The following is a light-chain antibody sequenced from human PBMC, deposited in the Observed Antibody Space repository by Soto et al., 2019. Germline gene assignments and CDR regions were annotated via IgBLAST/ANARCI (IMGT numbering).Light chain of an antibody. V-gene: IGKV1-39*01. Sequence: DIQMTQSPSSLSASVGDRVTIACRAGQSISTYLNWYQQKPGKAPKLLIFAASSLKSGVPSRFSGSGSGTDFTLTINSLQLEDFATYYCQQSNSHPSFGGGPNSDIK. CDR1: QSISTY. CDR3: QQSNSHPS. CDR2: AAS. J-gene: IGKJ4*01.